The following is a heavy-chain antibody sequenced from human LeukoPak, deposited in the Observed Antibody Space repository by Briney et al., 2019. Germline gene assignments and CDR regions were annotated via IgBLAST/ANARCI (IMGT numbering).Heavy chain of an antibody. D-gene: IGHD2-2*01. CDR2: ISYDGSNR. J-gene: IGHJ5*02. CDR3: AKDLEYQLLFHDH. Sequence: GGSLRLSCAASGFTFRSYAMHWVRQAPGKGLEWVAVISYDGSNRYYADSVKGRFTISRDNSKNTLYLQMNSLRAEDTAVYYCAKDLEYQLLFHDHWGQGTLVTVSS. V-gene: IGHV3-30-3*01. CDR1: GFTFRSYA.